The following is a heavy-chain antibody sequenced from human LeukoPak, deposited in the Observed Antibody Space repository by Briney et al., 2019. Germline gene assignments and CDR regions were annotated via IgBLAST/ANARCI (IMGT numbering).Heavy chain of an antibody. CDR1: GFTVSSYS. D-gene: IGHD5-12*01. Sequence: GGSLRLSCAASGFTVSSYSMNWVRQAPGKGLEWVSYISSISSSTYYADAVKGRFTISRDNAKNSLYLQMNSLRAEDTAVYLWAKSGYQRFGYWGKGTRVTVS. J-gene: IGHJ4*02. CDR3: AKSGYQRFGY. CDR2: ISSISSST. V-gene: IGHV3-48*01.